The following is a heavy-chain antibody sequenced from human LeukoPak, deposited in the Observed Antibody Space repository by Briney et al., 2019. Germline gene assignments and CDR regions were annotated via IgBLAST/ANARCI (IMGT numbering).Heavy chain of an antibody. CDR2: ITDNGNTT. J-gene: IGHJ4*02. CDR1: GFTFSSYA. V-gene: IGHV3-23*01. CDR3: ATLRLSDHFDY. Sequence: GGSLRLSCAASGFTFSSYAMNWVRLSPGKGLEWVSAITDNGNTTYYADSVKGRFTISRDNSKNTLYLQLSSLRAEDTAVYYCATLRLSDHFDYWGQGALVTVSS. D-gene: IGHD2-15*01.